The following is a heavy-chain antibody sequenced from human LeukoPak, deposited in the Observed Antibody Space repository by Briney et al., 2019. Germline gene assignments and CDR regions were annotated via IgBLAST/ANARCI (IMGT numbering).Heavy chain of an antibody. CDR3: AELGITMIGGV. V-gene: IGHV3-48*04. CDR2: ISSSSVTI. Sequence: GGSLRLSCAASGFTFSSYSMDWVRQAPGKGLEWVSYISSSSVTIYYADSVKGRFTISRDNAKNSLYLQMNSLRAEDTAVYYCAELGITMIGGVWGKGTTVTISS. CDR1: GFTFSSYS. J-gene: IGHJ6*04. D-gene: IGHD3-10*02.